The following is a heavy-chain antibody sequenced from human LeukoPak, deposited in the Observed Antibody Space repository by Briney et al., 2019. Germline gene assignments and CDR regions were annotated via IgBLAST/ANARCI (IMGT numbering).Heavy chain of an antibody. V-gene: IGHV1-69*04. Sequence: GASVKVSCKASGGTFSSYAISWVRQAPGQGLEWMGRITPILGIANYAQKFQGRVTITADKSTSTAYMELSSLRSEDTAVYYCASGSGSYYEGDWFDPWGQGTLVTVSS. J-gene: IGHJ5*02. CDR3: ASGSGSYYEGDWFDP. CDR2: ITPILGIA. D-gene: IGHD1-26*01. CDR1: GGTFSSYA.